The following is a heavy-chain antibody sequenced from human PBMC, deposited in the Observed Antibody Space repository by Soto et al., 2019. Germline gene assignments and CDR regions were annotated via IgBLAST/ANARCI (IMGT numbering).Heavy chain of an antibody. CDR2: ISAYNGNT. D-gene: IGHD3-22*01. J-gene: IGHJ5*02. Sequence: ASVKVSCKASGGTFGSNAISWVRQAPGQGLEWMGWISAYNGNTNYAQKLQGRVTMTTDTSTSTAYMELRSLRSDDTALYYCARDYYDSSGYSNWFDPWGQGTLVTVSS. CDR3: ARDYYDSSGYSNWFDP. V-gene: IGHV1-18*01. CDR1: GGTFGSNA.